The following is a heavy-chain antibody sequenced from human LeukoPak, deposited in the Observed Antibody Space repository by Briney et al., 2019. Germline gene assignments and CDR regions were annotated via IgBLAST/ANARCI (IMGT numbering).Heavy chain of an antibody. J-gene: IGHJ4*02. Sequence: GSLRLSCAASGFTFSSYEMNWVRQAPGKGLEWVSYISSSGSTIYYADSVKGRFTISRDNAKNSLYLQMNSLRAEDTAVYYCAPSYYYDSSGYYPLSEHDYWAQGTRVTVSS. V-gene: IGHV3-48*03. CDR1: GFTFSSYE. CDR2: ISSSGSTI. CDR3: APSYYYDSSGYYPLSEHDY. D-gene: IGHD3-22*01.